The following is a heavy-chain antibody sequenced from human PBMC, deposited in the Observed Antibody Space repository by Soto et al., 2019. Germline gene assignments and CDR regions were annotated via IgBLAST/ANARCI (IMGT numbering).Heavy chain of an antibody. CDR3: ARLGSSGWYQGSYFDY. J-gene: IGHJ4*02. V-gene: IGHV4-39*01. CDR1: GGSISRNNHY. D-gene: IGHD6-19*01. Sequence: QLQLQESGPGLVKPSETLSLTCTISGGSISRNNHYWGWIRQSPGKGLEWIGSIPFSGSTNYNPSLKRRVTIPPETSMNQSPLSISSVTAADTAVFYCARLGSSGWYQGSYFDYWGQGILVTVSS. CDR2: IPFSGST.